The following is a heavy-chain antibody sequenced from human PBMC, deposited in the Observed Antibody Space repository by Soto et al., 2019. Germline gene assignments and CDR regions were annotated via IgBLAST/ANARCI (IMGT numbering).Heavy chain of an antibody. Sequence: QVQLVESGGGVVQPERSLRLSCAVSGFTFSSYGMHWVRQAPGKGLEWVAVIWYDGSNKYYADSVKGRFTICRDNSKDTLYLQMNSLRVEDTAVYYCVREEGIGVGAIVYWGQGSLVTVSS. V-gene: IGHV3-33*01. J-gene: IGHJ4*02. D-gene: IGHD1-26*01. CDR3: VREEGIGVGAIVY. CDR2: IWYDGSNK. CDR1: GFTFSSYG.